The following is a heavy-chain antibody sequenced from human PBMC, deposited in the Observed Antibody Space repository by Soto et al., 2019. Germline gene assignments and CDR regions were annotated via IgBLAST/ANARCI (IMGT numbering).Heavy chain of an antibody. CDR3: ARDSPLRWYSYYGMDV. V-gene: IGHV4-31*02. Sequence: SETLSLTCTVSGGSISSGGYYWSWIRQHPGKGLEWIGYIYYSGSTYYNPSLKSRVTISVDTSKNQFSLKLSSVTAADTAVYYCARDSPLRWYSYYGMDVWGQGTTVTV. D-gene: IGHD2-21*01. J-gene: IGHJ6*02. CDR1: GGSISSGGYY. CDR2: IYYSGST.